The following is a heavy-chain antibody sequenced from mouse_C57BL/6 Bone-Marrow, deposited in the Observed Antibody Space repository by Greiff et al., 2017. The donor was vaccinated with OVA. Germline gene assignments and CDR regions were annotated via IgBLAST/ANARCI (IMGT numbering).Heavy chain of an antibody. CDR2: IDPETGGT. Sequence: LQQSGAELVRPGASVTLSCKASGYTFTDYEMHWVKQTPVHGLEWIGAIDPETGGTAYNQKFKGKAILTADKSSSTAYMELRSLTSEDSAVYYCTREFITRFAYWGQGTLVTVSA. CDR3: TREFITRFAY. V-gene: IGHV1-15*01. CDR1: GYTFTDYE. D-gene: IGHD1-1*01. J-gene: IGHJ3*01.